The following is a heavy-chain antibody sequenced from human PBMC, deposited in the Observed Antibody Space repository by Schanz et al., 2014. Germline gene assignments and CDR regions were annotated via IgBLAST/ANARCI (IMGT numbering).Heavy chain of an antibody. Sequence: QVQLVQSGAEVKKPGASATVSCKASGYTFNNHGISWVRQAPGQGPEWVGWIHTGNTQYAQKFQGRVNMTRDTVTTTVHLELTRLRTDDTAIYYCARVHIATYHYNSPGAFDIWGQGTRVTVSS. D-gene: IGHD3-10*01. J-gene: IGHJ3*02. CDR1: GYTFNNHG. CDR3: ARVHIATYHYNSPGAFDI. CDR2: IHTGNT. V-gene: IGHV1-18*01.